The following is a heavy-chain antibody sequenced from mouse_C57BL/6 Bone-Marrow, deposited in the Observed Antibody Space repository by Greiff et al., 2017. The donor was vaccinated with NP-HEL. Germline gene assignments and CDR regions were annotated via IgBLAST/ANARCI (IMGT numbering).Heavy chain of an antibody. D-gene: IGHD2-3*01. CDR1: GYTFTSYW. Sequence: VQLQQPGAELVKPGASVKVSCKASGYTFTSYWMHWVKQRPGQGLEWIGRIHPSDSDPNYNQKFKGKATLTVDKSSSTAYMQLSSLTSEDSAVYYCHIYDGYYENAWFAYWGQGTLVTVSA. CDR2: IHPSDSDP. V-gene: IGHV1-74*01. CDR3: HIYDGYYENAWFAY. J-gene: IGHJ3*01.